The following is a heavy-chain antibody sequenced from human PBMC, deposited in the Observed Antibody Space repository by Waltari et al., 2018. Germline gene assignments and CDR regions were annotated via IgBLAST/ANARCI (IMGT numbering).Heavy chain of an antibody. CDR3: AREGYCTNGVCPLFDY. CDR2: IYYSGSN. V-gene: IGHV4-59*01. D-gene: IGHD2-8*01. J-gene: IGHJ4*02. Sequence: QVQLQESGPGLVKPSETLSLTCTVSGGSISSYYWSWIRQPPGKGLEWIGYIYYSGSNNYNPSLKSRVTISVDTSKNQFSLKLSSVTAADTAVYYCAREGYCTNGVCPLFDYWGQGTLVIVSS. CDR1: GGSISSYY.